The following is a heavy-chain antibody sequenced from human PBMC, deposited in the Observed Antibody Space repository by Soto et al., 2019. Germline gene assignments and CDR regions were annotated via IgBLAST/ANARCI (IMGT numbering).Heavy chain of an antibody. D-gene: IGHD1-26*01. CDR3: ARRYGGNFDY. CDR2: IYYSGST. CDR1: GGSISSYY. J-gene: IGHJ4*02. Sequence: QVQLQESGPGLVKPSETLSLTCTVSGGSISSYYWSWIRQPPGKGLEWIGYIYYSGSTNYNPSLKRRVTISVETSKNQFYLKLTSVTAADTAVYYCARRYGGNFDYWGQGTLVTVSS. V-gene: IGHV4-59*01.